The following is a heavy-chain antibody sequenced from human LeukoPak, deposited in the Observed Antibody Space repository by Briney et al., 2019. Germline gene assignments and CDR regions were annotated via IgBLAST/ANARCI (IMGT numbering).Heavy chain of an antibody. CDR1: GSTFTTSY. V-gene: IGHV1-18*01. Sequence: ASVKVSCKASGSTFTTSYNNWVRQPHAPGLEWMGWISAYNGKTNYAQKFQGRVTMTTDSSTSTAYMDLTSLRSDDTAVYYCARGGTYYPCIDYWGQGTLVTVSS. CDR2: ISAYNGKT. D-gene: IGHD1-26*01. CDR3: ARGGTYYPCIDY. J-gene: IGHJ4*02.